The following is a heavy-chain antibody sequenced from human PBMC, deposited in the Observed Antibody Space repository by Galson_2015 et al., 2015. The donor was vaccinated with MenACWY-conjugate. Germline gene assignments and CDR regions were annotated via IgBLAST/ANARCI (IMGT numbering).Heavy chain of an antibody. CDR2: SKKKGDTYTA. J-gene: IGHJ4*02. CDR1: GFTFSDHH. V-gene: IGHV3-72*01. D-gene: IGHD4-17*01. Sequence: SLRLSCAASGFTFSDHHMDWVRQAPGKGLEWVGRSKKKGDTYTAEYAASVKGRFTISRDDSKNSLYLQMNSLKTEDTAFYFCANFPGDYVAYLDYWGQGALVTVSS. CDR3: ANFPGDYVAYLDY.